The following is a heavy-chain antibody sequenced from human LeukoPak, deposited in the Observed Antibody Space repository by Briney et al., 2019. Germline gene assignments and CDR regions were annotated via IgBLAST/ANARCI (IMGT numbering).Heavy chain of an antibody. CDR2: INAGNGNT. CDR3: ARDQEYYYGSGSYNPNWFDP. V-gene: IGHV1-3*01. D-gene: IGHD3-10*01. J-gene: IGHJ5*02. CDR1: GYTFTSYA. Sequence: ASVKVSCKASGYTFTSYAMHWVRQAPGQRLEWMGWINAGNGNTKYSQKFQGRVTITRDTSASTAYMELRSLRSDDTAVYYCARDQEYYYGSGSYNPNWFDPWGQGTLVTVSS.